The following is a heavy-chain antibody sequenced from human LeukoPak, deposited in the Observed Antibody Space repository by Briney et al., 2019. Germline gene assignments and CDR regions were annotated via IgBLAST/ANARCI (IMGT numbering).Heavy chain of an antibody. CDR3: GRVRYIIGWLSFDY. V-gene: IGHV3-7*01. CDR1: GFTFNSYW. D-gene: IGHD6-19*01. Sequence: GVSLTLSCAASGFTFNSYWMSWVRQAPGKGLEWVANIKPDGSEKYYVDSVKGRFTISKDNAKNSLYLQMNSLRAEDRAVYYGGRVRYIIGWLSFDYWGQGTLVTVSS. CDR2: IKPDGSEK. J-gene: IGHJ4*02.